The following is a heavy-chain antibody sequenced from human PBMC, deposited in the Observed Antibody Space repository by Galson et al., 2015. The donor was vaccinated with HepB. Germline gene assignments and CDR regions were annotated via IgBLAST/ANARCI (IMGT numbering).Heavy chain of an antibody. CDR1: GFTFSDYY. V-gene: IGHV3-11*05. CDR3: ARVDWQYFFDY. J-gene: IGHJ4*01. D-gene: IGHD3-9*01. Sequence: SLRLSCAASGFTFSDYYMTWVRQTPGKGLECLSYISSDRSYTKYADSLGARFTISRDNAKKSLYLKMRSLRVEDQAVYYCARVDWQYFFDYLGHGTLVTVSS. CDR2: ISSDRSYT.